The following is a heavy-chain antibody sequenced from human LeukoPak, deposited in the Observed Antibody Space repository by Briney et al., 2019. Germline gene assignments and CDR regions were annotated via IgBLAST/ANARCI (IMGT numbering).Heavy chain of an antibody. J-gene: IGHJ4*02. Sequence: GGSLRLSCEASGFTFSGYWIHWVRQAPGKGLVWVSHINSDGSSTGYADSVKGRFTISRDNAKNTLYLQMNSLRAEDTAVYYCVREVLGYSLDLWGQGTLVTVSS. D-gene: IGHD4-23*01. CDR3: VREVLGYSLDL. CDR1: GFTFSGYW. CDR2: INSDGSST. V-gene: IGHV3-74*01.